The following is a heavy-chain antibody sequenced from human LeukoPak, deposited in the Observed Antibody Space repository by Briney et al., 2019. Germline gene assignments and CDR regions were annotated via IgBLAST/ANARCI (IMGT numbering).Heavy chain of an antibody. CDR1: GFTFSSYA. Sequence: GGSLRLSCVASGFTFSSYAMSWVRQAPGKGLEWVAVIWYDGSNKYYADSVKGRFTISRDNSKNTLYLQMNSLRAEDTAVYYCARVYDSSGLNDAFDIWGQGTMVTVSS. CDR3: ARVYDSSGLNDAFDI. J-gene: IGHJ3*02. D-gene: IGHD3-22*01. V-gene: IGHV3-33*08. CDR2: IWYDGSNK.